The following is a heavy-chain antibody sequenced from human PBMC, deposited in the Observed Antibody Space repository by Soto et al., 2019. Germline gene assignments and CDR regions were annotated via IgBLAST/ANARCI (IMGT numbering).Heavy chain of an antibody. CDR3: ARDRRVAGYSDAFDI. Sequence: ASVKVSCKASGYTFTGYYMHWVRQAPGQGLEWMGWINPNSGGTNYAQKFQGRVTMTRDTSISTAYMELSRLRSDDTAVYYCARDRRVAGYSDAFDIWGQGTMVTVS. J-gene: IGHJ3*02. D-gene: IGHD6-19*01. CDR2: INPNSGGT. V-gene: IGHV1-2*02. CDR1: GYTFTGYY.